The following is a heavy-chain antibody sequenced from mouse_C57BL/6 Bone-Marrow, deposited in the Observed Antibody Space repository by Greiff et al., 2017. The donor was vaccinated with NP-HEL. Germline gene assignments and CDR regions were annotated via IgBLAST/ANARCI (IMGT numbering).Heavy chain of an antibody. D-gene: IGHD2-3*01. Sequence: PGQGLEWIGMIHPNSGSTNYNEKFKSKATLTVDKSSSTAYMQLSSLTSGDSAVYYCARSYDGYYRYFDVWGTGTTVTVSS. CDR3: ARSYDGYYRYFDV. V-gene: IGHV1-64*01. CDR2: IHPNSGST. J-gene: IGHJ1*03.